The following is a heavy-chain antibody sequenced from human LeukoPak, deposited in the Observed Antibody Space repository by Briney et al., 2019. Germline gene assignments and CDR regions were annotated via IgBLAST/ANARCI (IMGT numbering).Heavy chain of an antibody. J-gene: IGHJ6*02. CDR1: GYTFTSYG. CDR3: ARDDSQDSIVARPSYYYYYGMDV. Sequence: GASVKVSCKASGYTFTSYGISWVRQAPGQGLEWMGWISAYNGNTNYAQKLQGRVTMTTDTSTSTAYMELRSLRCDDTAVYYCARDDSQDSIVARPSYYYYYGMDVWGQGTTVTVSS. D-gene: IGHD6-6*01. V-gene: IGHV1-18*01. CDR2: ISAYNGNT.